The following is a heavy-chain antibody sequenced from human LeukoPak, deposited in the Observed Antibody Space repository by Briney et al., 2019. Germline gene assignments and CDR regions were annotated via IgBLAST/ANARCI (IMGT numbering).Heavy chain of an antibody. J-gene: IGHJ4*02. V-gene: IGHV3-23*01. CDR1: GFTFSGYA. D-gene: IGHD3-10*01. Sequence: GGSLRLSCAASGFTFSGYAMTWVRQAPGKGLEWVSTISDSDDTTFYAESVKGRFTISRDNSKNTLYLQMNSLRAEDTAVYYCAKDLGPKISGICQMWGQGTLVTVSS. CDR3: AKDLGPKISGICQM. CDR2: ISDSDDTT.